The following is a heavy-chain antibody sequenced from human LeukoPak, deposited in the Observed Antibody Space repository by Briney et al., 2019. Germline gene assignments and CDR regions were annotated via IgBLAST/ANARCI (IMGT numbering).Heavy chain of an antibody. CDR2: ISAYNGNT. CDR1: GYTFTSYG. CDR3: ARALDFWSGYPTPFDY. V-gene: IGHV1-18*01. D-gene: IGHD3-3*01. J-gene: IGHJ4*02. Sequence: ASVKVSCKASGYTFTSYGISWVRQAPGQGLEWMGWISAYNGNTNYAQKLQGRVTMTTDTSTSTAYMELRSLRSDDTAVYYCARALDFWSGYPTPFDYWGQGTLVTVSS.